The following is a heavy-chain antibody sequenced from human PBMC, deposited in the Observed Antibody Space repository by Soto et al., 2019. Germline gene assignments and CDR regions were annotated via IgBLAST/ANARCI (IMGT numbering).Heavy chain of an antibody. CDR3: ARDGVEAGLYLDN. Sequence: EVQLVESGGGLVQPGGSLRLSCAASGFIFRRYWMSWVRQAPGKGLEWVANINQDGSEKYYVDSVKGRFIISRDNAKNSLYLQMNSLRVEDTAVYYCARDGVEAGLYLDNWGQGTLVTVSS. J-gene: IGHJ4*02. CDR2: INQDGSEK. CDR1: GFIFRRYW. D-gene: IGHD3-16*01. V-gene: IGHV3-7*01.